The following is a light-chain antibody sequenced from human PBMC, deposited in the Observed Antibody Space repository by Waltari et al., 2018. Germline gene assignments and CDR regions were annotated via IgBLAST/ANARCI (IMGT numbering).Light chain of an antibody. Sequence: DIVMTQSPDSLAVSLGERATIHLKSSPSVFCSSGNKDYLTWFQQKPGQPPRAVIYWASTREKGVPDRFSGSGSGTDFTLTINSLQAEDVAVYYCQQYCTSPPTFGQGTQVEIK. V-gene: IGKV4-1*01. CDR2: WAS. CDR1: PSVFCSSGNKDY. J-gene: IGKJ2*01. CDR3: QQYCTSPPT.